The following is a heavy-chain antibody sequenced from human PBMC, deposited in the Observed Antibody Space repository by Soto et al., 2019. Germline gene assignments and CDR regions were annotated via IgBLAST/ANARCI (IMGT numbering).Heavy chain of an antibody. CDR3: ASATSIAVAGKES. J-gene: IGHJ4*02. D-gene: IGHD6-19*01. V-gene: IGHV1-18*01. CDR2: ISFYNGNT. CDR1: GDTVTNYG. Sequence: QVQLVQSGGEVKKPGASVKVSCKASGDTVTNYGISWVRQAPGQGLEWMGWISFYNGNTNYAQKLQGRVTLTTDTSTSTAYMELRSLRSDDTAVYYCASATSIAVAGKESWGQGTLITVSS.